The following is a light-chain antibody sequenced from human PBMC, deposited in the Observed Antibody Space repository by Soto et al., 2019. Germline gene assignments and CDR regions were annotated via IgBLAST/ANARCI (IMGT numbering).Light chain of an antibody. J-gene: IGLJ3*02. CDR2: EAT. CDR1: NSDVGGYNL. V-gene: IGLV2-23*01. Sequence: QSVLTQPASVSGSPGQSISFSCTGTNSDVGGYNLVSWYQHHPGKAPKLIIYEATKRPSGISDRFSGSKSGNTASLTISGLQAEDEDDYHCCSYAGSSWVFGGGTKLTVL. CDR3: CSYAGSSWV.